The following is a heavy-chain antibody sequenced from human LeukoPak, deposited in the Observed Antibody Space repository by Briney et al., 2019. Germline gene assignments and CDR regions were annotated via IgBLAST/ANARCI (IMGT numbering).Heavy chain of an antibody. J-gene: IGHJ2*01. Sequence: ASVKVSCKASGGTFSSYAISWVRQAPGQGLEWMGWINPNSGGTNYAQKFQGWVTMTRDTSISTAYMELSRLRSDDTAVYYCARDGSQTGSLNWYFDLWGRGTLVTVSS. CDR1: GGTFSSYA. V-gene: IGHV1-2*04. CDR2: INPNSGGT. CDR3: ARDGSQTGSLNWYFDL. D-gene: IGHD7-27*01.